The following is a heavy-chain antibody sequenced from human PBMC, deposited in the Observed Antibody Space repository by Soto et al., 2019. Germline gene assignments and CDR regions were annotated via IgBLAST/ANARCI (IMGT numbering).Heavy chain of an antibody. D-gene: IGHD4-17*01. CDR2: INSDGSST. V-gene: IGHV3-74*01. J-gene: IGHJ4*02. Sequence: GGSLRLSCAASGFTFSSYGMHWVRQAPGKGLVWVSRINSDGSSTSYADSVKGRFTISRDNAKNTLYLQMNSLRAEDTAVYYCARGGWGTVITFDYWGQGTLVTVSS. CDR3: ARGGWGTVITFDY. CDR1: GFTFSSYG.